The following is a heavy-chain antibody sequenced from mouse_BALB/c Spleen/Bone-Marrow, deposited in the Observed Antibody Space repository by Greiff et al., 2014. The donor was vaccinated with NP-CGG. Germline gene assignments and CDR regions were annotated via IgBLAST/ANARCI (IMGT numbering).Heavy chain of an antibody. D-gene: IGHD2-2*01. V-gene: IGHV2-6-2*01. CDR1: GFSLTLYG. CDR2: IWSDGTT. J-gene: IGHJ4*01. Sequence: VQVVESGPDLVAPSQSLSITCTVSGFSLTLYGVHWVRQSPGEGLEWLVVIWSDGTTTYNSALKSRLSISKDNSKSQVFLKLNSLQTDDTAMYYCARHERGYPYAMDYWGQGTSVTVSS. CDR3: ARHERGYPYAMDY.